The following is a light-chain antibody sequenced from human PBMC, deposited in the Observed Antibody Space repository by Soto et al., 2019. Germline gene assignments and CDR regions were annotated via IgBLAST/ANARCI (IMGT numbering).Light chain of an antibody. CDR3: SSYTSNNAPVV. CDR2: EVS. CDR1: SNDGGGYNY. Sequence: QSVLTQPASVSGSPGQSITISCTETSNDGGGYNYVSWYQQHPGKAPKLMIYEVSHRPSGVSNRFSGSKSGNTASLTISGLQAEDEADYYCSSYTSNNAPVVFGEGTKLTVL. J-gene: IGLJ2*01. V-gene: IGLV2-14*01.